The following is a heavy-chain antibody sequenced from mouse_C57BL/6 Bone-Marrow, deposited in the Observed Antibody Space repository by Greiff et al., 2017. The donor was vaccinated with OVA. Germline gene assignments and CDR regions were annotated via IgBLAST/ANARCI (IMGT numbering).Heavy chain of an antibody. CDR1: GFTFSSYA. V-gene: IGHV5-4*03. D-gene: IGHD2-4*01. CDR2: ISDGGSYT. Sequence: EVKLMESGGGLVKPGGSLKLSCAASGFTFSSYAMSWVRQTPEKRLEWVATISDGGSYTYYPDNVKGRFTISRDNAKNNLYLQMSHLKSEDTAMYYCARVYDYDWAYWGQGTLVTVSA. CDR3: ARVYDYDWAY. J-gene: IGHJ3*01.